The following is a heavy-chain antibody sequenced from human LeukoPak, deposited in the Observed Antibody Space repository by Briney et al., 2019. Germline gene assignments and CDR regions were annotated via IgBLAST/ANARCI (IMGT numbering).Heavy chain of an antibody. V-gene: IGHV4-34*01. D-gene: IGHD6-13*01. CDR1: GGSFGGYY. J-gene: IGHJ4*02. Sequence: SETLSLTCAVYGGSFGGYYWSWIRQPPGKGLEWIGEINHSGSTNYNPSLKSQVTISVDTSKNQFSLKLSSVTAADTAVYYCASSRQLAATFDYWGQGTLVTVSS. CDR2: INHSGST. CDR3: ASSRQLAATFDY.